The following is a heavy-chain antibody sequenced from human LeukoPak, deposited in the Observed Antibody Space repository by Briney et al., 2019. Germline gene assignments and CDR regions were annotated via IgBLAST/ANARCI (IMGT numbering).Heavy chain of an antibody. Sequence: PGGSLRLSCAASGFTFSSNYMSWVRQAPGKGLEWVSVIYSGGSTYYADSVKGRFTISRDNSKSTLYLQMNSLRAEDTAVYYCARTHSSTYYYYYGMDVWGQGTTVTVSS. CDR2: IYSGGST. D-gene: IGHD2-2*01. CDR3: ARTHSSTYYYYYGMDV. CDR1: GFTFSSNY. J-gene: IGHJ6*02. V-gene: IGHV3-53*01.